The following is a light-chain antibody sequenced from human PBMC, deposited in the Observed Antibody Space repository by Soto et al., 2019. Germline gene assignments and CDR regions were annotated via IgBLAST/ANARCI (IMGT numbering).Light chain of an antibody. CDR1: QSVSSSY. CDR3: QQYVISVT. J-gene: IGKJ5*01. V-gene: IGKV3-20*01. Sequence: EIVLTQSPGTLRLSPEERATLSCRASQSVSSSYLAWYQQKPGQAPRLLIYGASSRATGIPDRFSGSGSGTDFTLTISRLEPQDSAMYYCQQYVISVTFGQGTRLEI. CDR2: GAS.